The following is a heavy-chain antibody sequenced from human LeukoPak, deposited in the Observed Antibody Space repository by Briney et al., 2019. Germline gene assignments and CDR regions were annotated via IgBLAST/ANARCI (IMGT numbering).Heavy chain of an antibody. Sequence: EASVKVSCKASGYTFTGYYIHWVRQAPGQGLEWMGWINPNSGGTNYAQKFQGRVTMTRDTSISTAYMELSRLRSDDTAVYYCARPQYSSSWWDPYDYWGQGTLVTVSS. CDR1: GYTFTGYY. J-gene: IGHJ4*02. V-gene: IGHV1-2*02. D-gene: IGHD6-13*01. CDR2: INPNSGGT. CDR3: ARPQYSSSWWDPYDY.